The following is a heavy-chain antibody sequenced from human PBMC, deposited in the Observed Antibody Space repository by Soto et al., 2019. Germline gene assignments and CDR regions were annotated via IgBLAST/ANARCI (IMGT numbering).Heavy chain of an antibody. CDR3: AGRDCTNGVCYFY. CDR2: INGDGSTT. J-gene: IGHJ4*02. Sequence: PGGSLRLSCAASGFTFSSYWMHWVRQAPGKGLVWVSRINGDGSTTNYADSVKGRFTISRDNAKDTLYLQMNSLTAEDTAVYYCAGRDCTNGVCYFYWGQGTLVTVSS. D-gene: IGHD2-8*01. V-gene: IGHV3-74*01. CDR1: GFTFSSYW.